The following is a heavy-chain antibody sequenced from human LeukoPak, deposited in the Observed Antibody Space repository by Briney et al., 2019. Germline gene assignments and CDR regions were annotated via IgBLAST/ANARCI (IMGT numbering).Heavy chain of an antibody. CDR1: GGSISSSYYY. D-gene: IGHD2-2*02. V-gene: IGHV4-39*01. CDR3: ARHKAHQLLYNY. CDR2: IYYSGST. J-gene: IGHJ4*02. Sequence: SETLSLTCTVSGGSISSSYYYWGWIRQPPGKGLEWIGSIYYSGSTYYNPSLKSRVTISVDTSKNQFSLKLSSVTAADTAVYYCARHKAHQLLYNYWGQGTLVTVSS.